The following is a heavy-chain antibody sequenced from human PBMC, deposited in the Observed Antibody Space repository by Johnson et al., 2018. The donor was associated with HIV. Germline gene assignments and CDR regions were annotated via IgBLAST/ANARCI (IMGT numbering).Heavy chain of an antibody. CDR3: ARGTSAFDI. V-gene: IGHV3-7*05. CDR1: GFTFSSYW. CDR2: IKQDGSEK. J-gene: IGHJ3*02. D-gene: IGHD2-2*01. Sequence: QLVESGGGVVQPWRSLRLSCAASGFTFSSYWMSWVRQAPGKGLEWVANIKQDGSEKYYVDSVKGRFTISRDNAKNSLHLQMNSLRAEDTALYYCARGTSAFDIWGQGTMVTVSS.